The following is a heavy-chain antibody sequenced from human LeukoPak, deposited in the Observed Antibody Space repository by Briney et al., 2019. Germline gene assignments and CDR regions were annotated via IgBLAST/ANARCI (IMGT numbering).Heavy chain of an antibody. CDR3: ARQIAAAGSQIIDY. D-gene: IGHD6-13*01. Sequence: SETLSLTCTVSGGSISSSSYYWGWLRQPPGKGLEWIGSIYYSGSTYYNPSLKSRVTISVDTSKNQFCLKLSSVTAADTAVYYCARQIAAAGSQIIDYWGQGTLVTVSS. CDR2: IYYSGST. J-gene: IGHJ4*02. CDR1: GGSISSSSYY. V-gene: IGHV4-39*01.